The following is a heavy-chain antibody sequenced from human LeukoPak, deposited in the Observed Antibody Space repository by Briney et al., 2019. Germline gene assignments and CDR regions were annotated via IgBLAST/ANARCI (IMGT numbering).Heavy chain of an antibody. V-gene: IGHV1-69*13. D-gene: IGHD6-19*01. CDR3: ASSDSSGGYYFDY. J-gene: IGHJ4*02. CDR2: IIPIFGTA. CDR1: GGTFSSYV. Sequence: SVKVSCKASGGTFSSYVISWVRQAPGQGLEWMGGIIPIFGTANYAQKFQGRVTITADESTSTAYIELSSLRSEDTAVYYCASSDSSGGYYFDYWGQGTLVTVSS.